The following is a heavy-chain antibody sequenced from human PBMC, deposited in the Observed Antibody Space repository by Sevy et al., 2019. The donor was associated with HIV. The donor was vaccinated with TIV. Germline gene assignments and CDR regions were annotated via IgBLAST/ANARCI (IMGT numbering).Heavy chain of an antibody. J-gene: IGHJ5*02. CDR1: EFTFSDYA. Sequence: GGSLRLSCTASEFTFSDYAMHWVRQTPGKGLEWVAIVSDDGIKDDYADSVKGRFAISRDNSRNTLYLQMNSLTPDDTAVYFCVKEATAHRKIRFCFGDNCFYNCFDIWGQGVLVTVSS. CDR3: VKEATAHRKIRFCFGDNCFYNCFDI. D-gene: IGHD1-1*01. V-gene: IGHV3-30*09. CDR2: VSDDGIKD.